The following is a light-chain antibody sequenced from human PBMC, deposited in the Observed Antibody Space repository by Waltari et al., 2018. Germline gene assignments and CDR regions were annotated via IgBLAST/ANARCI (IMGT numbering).Light chain of an antibody. CDR1: QSVSNNF. Sequence: EIVLTQSPGTLSLSPGERATLSCRASQSVSNNFLNWYQQKPGQAPRHLIYGASSRATGIPDRVSGSGSGTDFTLTRSRLEPEDFAVYYCQQYDSIVLTFGGGTKVEI. J-gene: IGKJ4*01. CDR3: QQYDSIVLT. CDR2: GAS. V-gene: IGKV3-20*01.